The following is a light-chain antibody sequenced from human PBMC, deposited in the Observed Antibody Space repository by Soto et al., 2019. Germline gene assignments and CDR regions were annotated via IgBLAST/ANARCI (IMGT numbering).Light chain of an antibody. Sequence: QSVLTQPPSASATPGQRVTISCSGSSSNIENNYVYWYQLLPGTAPKLLIYGNSNRPSGVPDRFSGSKSGTSASLAITGLQAEDEADYYCQSYDSSLSGWVVFGGGTQLTVL. J-gene: IGLJ2*01. CDR3: QSYDSSLSGWVV. V-gene: IGLV1-40*01. CDR1: SSNIENNY. CDR2: GNS.